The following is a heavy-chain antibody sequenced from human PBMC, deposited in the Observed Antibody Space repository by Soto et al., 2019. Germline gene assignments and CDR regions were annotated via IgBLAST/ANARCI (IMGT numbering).Heavy chain of an antibody. Sequence: QVQLQESGPGLVKPSQTLSLTCTVSGGSISSGDYYWSWIRQPPGKGQEWIGYIYYSGSTYYNPSLKSGVTISVDTSKNQFSLKLSSVTAADTAVYYCARAARGLRFLGLDVWGQGTTVTVSS. CDR3: ARAARGLRFLGLDV. CDR2: IYYSGST. CDR1: GGSISSGDYY. J-gene: IGHJ6*02. D-gene: IGHD3-3*01. V-gene: IGHV4-30-4*01.